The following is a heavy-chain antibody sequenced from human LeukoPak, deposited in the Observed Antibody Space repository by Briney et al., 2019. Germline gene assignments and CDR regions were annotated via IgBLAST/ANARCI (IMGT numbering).Heavy chain of an antibody. CDR1: GFTFSSYA. D-gene: IGHD2-2*01. J-gene: IGHJ4*02. Sequence: GRSLRLSCAASGFTFSSYAMHWVRQAPGKGLEWVSALTGSGGSTYYADSVKGRFTISRDNSKKTLFLQMNSLRAEDTAVYYCAKDLAPAAYWGQGTLVTVSS. CDR2: LTGSGGST. CDR3: AKDLAPAAY. V-gene: IGHV3-23*01.